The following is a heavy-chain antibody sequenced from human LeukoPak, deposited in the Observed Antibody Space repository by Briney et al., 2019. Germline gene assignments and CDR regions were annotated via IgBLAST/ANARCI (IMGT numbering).Heavy chain of an antibody. V-gene: IGHV3-33*01. CDR2: IWYDGSNK. CDR3: ARDFYGSGSYYYDY. CDR1: GFTFSSYG. D-gene: IGHD3-10*01. Sequence: GGSLRLSRAASGFTFSSYGMHWVRRAPGKGLEWVAVIWYDGSNKYYADSVKGRFTISRDNSKNTLYLQMNSLRAEDTAVYYCARDFYGSGSYYYDYWGQGTLVTVSS. J-gene: IGHJ4*02.